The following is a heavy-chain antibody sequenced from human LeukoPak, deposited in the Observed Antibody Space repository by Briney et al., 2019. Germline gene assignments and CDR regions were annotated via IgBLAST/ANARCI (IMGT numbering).Heavy chain of an antibody. CDR2: INWNGGST. J-gene: IGHJ5*02. V-gene: IGHV3-20*04. D-gene: IGHD6-19*01. Sequence: PGGSLRLSCAAPGFTFDDYGMSWVRQAPGKGLEWVSGINWNGGSTGYADSVKGRFTISRDNAKNSLYLQMNSLRAEDTAVYYCARDPYSVAGDGGFDPWGQGTLVTVSS. CDR3: ARDPYSVAGDGGFDP. CDR1: GFTFDDYG.